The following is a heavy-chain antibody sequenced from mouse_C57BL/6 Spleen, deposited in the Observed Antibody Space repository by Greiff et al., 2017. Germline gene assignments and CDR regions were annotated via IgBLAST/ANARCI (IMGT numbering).Heavy chain of an antibody. CDR2: IDPGDGDT. J-gene: IGHJ3*01. D-gene: IGHD3-2*02. CDR3: TTDGSGYPFAY. Sequence: EVMLVESGAELVRPGASVKLSCTASGFNIKDYYMHWVKQRPEQGLEWIGRIDPGDGDTEYAEKFKGKATMTADTSANTAYLQLSSLTSEDTAVYYCTTDGSGYPFAYWGQGTLVTVSA. V-gene: IGHV14-1*01. CDR1: GFNIKDYY.